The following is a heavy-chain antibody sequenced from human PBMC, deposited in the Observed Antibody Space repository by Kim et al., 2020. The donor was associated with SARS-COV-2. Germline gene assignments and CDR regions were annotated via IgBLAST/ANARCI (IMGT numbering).Heavy chain of an antibody. Sequence: GGSLRLSCVGSGFTFSFYSMTWVRQAPGKGLEWASFIGSTPSIIYYADSVKGRFTISRDNAKNSLYLQMSSLRDDDTAVYYCARDNWVDYWGQGTLVTVSS. CDR1: GFTFSFYS. D-gene: IGHD1-1*01. V-gene: IGHV3-48*02. CDR2: IGSTPSII. J-gene: IGHJ4*02. CDR3: ARDNWVDY.